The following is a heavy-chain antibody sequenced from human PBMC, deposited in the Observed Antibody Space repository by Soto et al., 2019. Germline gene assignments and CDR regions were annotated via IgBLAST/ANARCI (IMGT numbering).Heavy chain of an antibody. CDR1: GFTFTSHG. D-gene: IGHD2-21*02. CDR2: ISHDGSNE. V-gene: IGHV3-30*18. J-gene: IGHJ4*02. Sequence: QVQLVESGGGVVQPGRSLRLSCAASGFTFTSHGMHWVRQAPGKGLEWAAIISHDGSNEYYPDSVKGRFIISRDNSKNTPDLQMNSLRAEDTAVYYCAKGGGANCGPDCYPDYWGQGTLVTVSS. CDR3: AKGGGANCGPDCYPDY.